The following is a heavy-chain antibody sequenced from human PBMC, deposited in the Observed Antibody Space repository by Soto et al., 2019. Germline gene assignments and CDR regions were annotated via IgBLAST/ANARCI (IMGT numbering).Heavy chain of an antibody. V-gene: IGHV3-21*06. CDR3: ARESEDLTSNFDY. CDR2: ISSTTNYI. CDR1: RFTFTRYS. J-gene: IGHJ4*02. Sequence: EGSLRLSCAASRFTFTRYSMNWVRQAPGKGLEWVSSISSTTNYIYYGDSMKGRFTISRDNAKNSLYLEMNSLRAEDTAVYYCARESEDLTSNFDYWGQGTLVTVSS.